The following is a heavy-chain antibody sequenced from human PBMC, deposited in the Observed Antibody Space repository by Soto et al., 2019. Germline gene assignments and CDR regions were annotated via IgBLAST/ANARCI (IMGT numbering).Heavy chain of an antibody. CDR3: VKGEYYYDSSGYYPFDY. CDR2: ISTNGGST. D-gene: IGHD3-22*01. J-gene: IGHJ4*02. CDR1: GFTFSSYA. Sequence: GGSLSLSCSASGFTFSSYAMHWVRQAPGKGLEYVSSISTNGGSTHYADSVKGRFTISRDNSKNTQYLQMSSLRADDTAVYYCVKGEYYYDSSGYYPFDYWGQGTLVTVSS. V-gene: IGHV3-64D*06.